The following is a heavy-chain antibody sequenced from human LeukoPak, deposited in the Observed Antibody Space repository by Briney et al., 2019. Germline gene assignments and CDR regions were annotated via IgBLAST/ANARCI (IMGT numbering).Heavy chain of an antibody. CDR2: VSPYNVNT. Sequence: ASVKVSCKASGYTFTSNAISWVRQAPGQGLEWMGWVSPYNVNTNYAQRLQGRVTMTTDTSTSTAYMELRSLRSDDTAVYYCARDHFDFWSGYSATYFDYWGQGTLVTVSS. D-gene: IGHD3-3*01. J-gene: IGHJ4*02. CDR3: ARDHFDFWSGYSATYFDY. V-gene: IGHV1-18*01. CDR1: GYTFTSNA.